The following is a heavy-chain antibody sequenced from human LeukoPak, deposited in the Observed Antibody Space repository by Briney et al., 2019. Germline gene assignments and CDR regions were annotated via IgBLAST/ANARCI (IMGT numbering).Heavy chain of an antibody. J-gene: IGHJ3*02. V-gene: IGHV3-7*03. D-gene: IGHD6-13*01. CDR3: ARRAWAAAGLVAFDI. CDR2: LKQEESEK. CDR1: GFTYSSYW. Sequence: PGGSLRLSCAASGFTYSSYWMSWLREAPGRGLEGVANLKQEESEKYYVDSVKGRFTISRDNDKNSLYLQMNRLRAGDRAVYYCARRAWAAAGLVAFDIWLQGTMVGVCS.